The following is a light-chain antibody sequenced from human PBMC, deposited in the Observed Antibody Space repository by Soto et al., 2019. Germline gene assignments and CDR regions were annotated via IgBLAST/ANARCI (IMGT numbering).Light chain of an antibody. CDR3: QQRGKWPLT. CDR2: DAS. CDR1: QNVYSH. V-gene: IGKV3-11*01. J-gene: IGKJ4*01. Sequence: EVVLTQSPALLSLSPGEGATLSCRASQNVYSHFAWYQQKPGQAPRLLIYDASNRATGIPPRFSGSGSGTDFTLTISSLEPEDFAVYYCQQRGKWPLTFGGGTKVEIK.